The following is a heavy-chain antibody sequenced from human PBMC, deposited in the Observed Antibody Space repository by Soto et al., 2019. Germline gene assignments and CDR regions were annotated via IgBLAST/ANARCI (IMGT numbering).Heavy chain of an antibody. Sequence: PSGRMYNTCTVSVYSISRYDWSWIRQPPGKGLEWIGYIYYSGSTNYNPSLKSRVTISVDTSKNQFSLKLSSVTAADTAVYYCARNMGSFTIFEDWGQGTLVTVSS. D-gene: IGHD3-3*01. CDR1: VYSISRYD. CDR2: IYYSGST. CDR3: ARNMGSFTIFED. J-gene: IGHJ4*02. V-gene: IGHV4-59*08.